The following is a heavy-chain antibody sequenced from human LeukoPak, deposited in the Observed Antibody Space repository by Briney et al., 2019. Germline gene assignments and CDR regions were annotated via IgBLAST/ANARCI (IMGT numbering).Heavy chain of an antibody. CDR2: ISAYNGNT. D-gene: IGHD3-22*01. V-gene: IGHV1-18*01. J-gene: IGHJ2*01. Sequence: AASVKVSCKASGYTFTSYGISWVRQAPGQGLEWMGWISAYNGNTNYAQKLQGRVTITTDTSTSTAYMELRSLRSDDTAVYYCARDRVTMIVGRYWYFDLWGRGTLVTVSS. CDR3: ARDRVTMIVGRYWYFDL. CDR1: GYTFTSYG.